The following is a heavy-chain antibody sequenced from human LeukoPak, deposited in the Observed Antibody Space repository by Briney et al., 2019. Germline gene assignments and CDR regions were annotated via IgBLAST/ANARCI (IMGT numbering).Heavy chain of an antibody. CDR3: ARCYGGSCYMDC. Sequence: GGSLRLSCAASGFTFSSFGMHWVRQAPGKGLEWVALISFDGGNPYYADSVRGRFTISRDNSKDTLYLQMNSLRAEDTAVYYCARCYGGSCYMDCWGQGTLVTVSS. CDR1: GFTFSSFG. V-gene: IGHV3-33*01. J-gene: IGHJ4*02. D-gene: IGHD2-15*01. CDR2: ISFDGGNP.